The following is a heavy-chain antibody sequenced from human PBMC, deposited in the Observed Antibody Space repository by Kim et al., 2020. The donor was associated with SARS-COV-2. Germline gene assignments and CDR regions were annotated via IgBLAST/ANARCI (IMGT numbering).Heavy chain of an antibody. CDR2: MKEDGTDI. Sequence: GGSLRLSCAVFGFTFSRSTMSWVRQAPGKGLEWVAKMKEDGTDIYYVDSVKGRFTISRDNAKSSLYLQMNSLRVEDTAVYYCATGGARHGYYADWGQGTLVTVSS. CDR1: GFTFSRST. V-gene: IGHV3-7*01. J-gene: IGHJ4*02. D-gene: IGHD3-3*01. CDR3: ATGGARHGYYAD.